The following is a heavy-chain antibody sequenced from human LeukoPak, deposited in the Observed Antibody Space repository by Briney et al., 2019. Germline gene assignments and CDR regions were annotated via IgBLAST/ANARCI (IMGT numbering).Heavy chain of an antibody. CDR1: GITFSNYR. Sequence: GGSLRLSCAASGITFSNYRMNWVRQAPGKGLEWISYTSTDSITTFYADSVKGRFIISRDNANNSRYLQMNCLRFKDTALYYCARHTYCSGSSCYFGDAFDVWGHRTMVTASS. CDR3: ARHTYCSGSSCYFGDAFDV. CDR2: TSTDSITT. V-gene: IGHV3-48*01. J-gene: IGHJ3*01. D-gene: IGHD2-2*01.